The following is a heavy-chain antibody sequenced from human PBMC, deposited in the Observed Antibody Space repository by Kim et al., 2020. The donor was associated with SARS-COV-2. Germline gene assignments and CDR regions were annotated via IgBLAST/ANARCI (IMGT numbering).Heavy chain of an antibody. CDR3: TTFNRQDAFHA. Sequence: GGSLRLSCAASAFTLNNVWMNWVRQPPGKGLEWLGVIKNKPTGGTTHFAALVEGRFTISKDDSKNMLYLQINSLKTEDTAMYYCTTFNRQDAFHAWGGGT. V-gene: IGHV3-15*01. J-gene: IGHJ3*01. CDR1: AFTLNNVW. CDR2: IKNKPTGGTT.